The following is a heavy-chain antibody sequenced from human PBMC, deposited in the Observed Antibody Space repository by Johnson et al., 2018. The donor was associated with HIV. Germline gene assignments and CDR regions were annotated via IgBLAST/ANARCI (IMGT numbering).Heavy chain of an antibody. CDR3: AKGRIIAVAGTMDAFDV. Sequence: VQLVESGGGLVQPGRSLRLSCAASGFIFDDYAMHWVRQAPGKGLEWVSHISWNSGSIAYADSVKGRFTISRDNAKKSLYLQMNSLRAEDTALYYCAKGRIIAVAGTMDAFDVWGQGTMVIVSS. CDR1: GFIFDDYA. CDR2: ISWNSGSI. J-gene: IGHJ3*01. V-gene: IGHV3-9*01. D-gene: IGHD6-19*01.